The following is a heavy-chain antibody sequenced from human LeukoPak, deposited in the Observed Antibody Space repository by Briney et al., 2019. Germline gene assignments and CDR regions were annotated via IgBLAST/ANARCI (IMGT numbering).Heavy chain of an antibody. V-gene: IGHV3-11*01. CDR1: GFTFSDYY. J-gene: IGHJ5*02. D-gene: IGHD5-12*01. Sequence: GGSLRLSCAASGFTFSDYYMSWIRQAPGKGLEWVSYISSSGSTIYYADPVKGRFTISRDNAKNSLYLQMNSLRAEDTAVYYCARDLDIVATNDNWFDPWGQGTLVTVSS. CDR2: ISSSGSTI. CDR3: ARDLDIVATNDNWFDP.